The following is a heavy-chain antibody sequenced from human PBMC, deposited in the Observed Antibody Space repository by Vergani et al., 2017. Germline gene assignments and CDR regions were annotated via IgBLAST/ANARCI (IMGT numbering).Heavy chain of an antibody. J-gene: IGHJ4*02. CDR3: ARRGSYDILKGKADFDY. D-gene: IGHD3-9*01. CDR2: IYWDDDK. Sequence: QITLKESGPTLVKPTQTLTLTCTFSGFSLSTSGVGVGWIRQPPGKALEWLALIYWDDDKRYSPSLKSRLTITKDTSKNQVVLTMTNMGPVDTATYYCARRGSYDILKGKADFDYWGQGTLVTVSS. CDR1: GFSLSTSGVG. V-gene: IGHV2-5*02.